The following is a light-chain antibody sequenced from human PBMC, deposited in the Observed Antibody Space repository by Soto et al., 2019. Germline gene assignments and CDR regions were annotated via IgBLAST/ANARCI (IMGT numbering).Light chain of an antibody. Sequence: EIELTQSPATLPLSPGERATLSCRASQSVSSSLAWYRQKHGQAPRLLISDTSNRATGIPARFSGSGSGTDFTLTISSLEPEDFAVYYCQQRSDWRITFGQGTRLEIK. CDR2: DTS. J-gene: IGKJ5*01. CDR3: QQRSDWRIT. V-gene: IGKV3-11*01. CDR1: QSVSSS.